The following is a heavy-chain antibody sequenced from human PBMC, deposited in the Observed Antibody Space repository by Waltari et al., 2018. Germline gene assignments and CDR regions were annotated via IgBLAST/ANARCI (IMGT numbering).Heavy chain of an antibody. CDR3: ARGPSGSYSI. J-gene: IGHJ3*02. CDR2: ISSSSYI. CDR1: GFTFSSYN. Sequence: EVQLVESGGGLVKPGGSLRLACAASGFTFSSYNINWVRQAPGKGLEWVSSISSSSYIYYADSVKGRFTISRDNAKNSLYLQMNSLRAEDTAVYYCARGPSGSYSIWGQGTMVTVSS. V-gene: IGHV3-21*01. D-gene: IGHD1-26*01.